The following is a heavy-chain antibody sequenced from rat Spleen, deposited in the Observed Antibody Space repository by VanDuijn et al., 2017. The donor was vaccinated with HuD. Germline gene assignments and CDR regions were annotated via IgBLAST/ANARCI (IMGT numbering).Heavy chain of an antibody. Sequence: EVQLQESGPGLVKPSQSLSLTCSVTGHSIASSYRWNWIRKFPGNRLEWMGYINSAGSTTYNPSLKSRISITRDTSKNQFFLQVNSVTSEDTATYYCARRRNYNYDYFDYWGQGVMVTVSS. CDR2: INSAGST. V-gene: IGHV3-3*01. CDR3: ARRRNYNYDYFDY. CDR1: GHSIASSYR. D-gene: IGHD1-5*01. J-gene: IGHJ2*01.